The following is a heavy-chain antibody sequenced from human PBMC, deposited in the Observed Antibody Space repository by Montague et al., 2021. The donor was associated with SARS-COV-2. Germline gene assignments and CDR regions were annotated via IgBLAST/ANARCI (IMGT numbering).Heavy chain of an antibody. CDR1: DGSFSDYS. Sequence: SETLSLTCAVYDGSFSDYSWTWIRQPPGKGLEWIGEINHRGSTNXNPSLKSRVTISVDTSKNQFSLKMTSVTAADTAVYYCARGRQHINMIVVVVTGGEYYFDVWGQGTLVAVSS. J-gene: IGHJ4*02. CDR2: INHRGST. D-gene: IGHD3-22*01. CDR3: ARGRQHINMIVVVVTGGEYYFDV. V-gene: IGHV4-34*01.